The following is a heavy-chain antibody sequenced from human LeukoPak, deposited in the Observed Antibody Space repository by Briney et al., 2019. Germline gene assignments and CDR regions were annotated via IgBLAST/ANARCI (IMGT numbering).Heavy chain of an antibody. V-gene: IGHV3-30*19. Sequence: PGGSLRLSCLGSGFTFSMSAMHWVRQAPGKGLEWVAVISYDGSNKYYADSVKGRFTITRDNSKNTLYLQMNSLRAEDTAVYYCARGALRYFDWFDAFDIWGQGTMVTVSS. CDR2: ISYDGSNK. J-gene: IGHJ3*02. CDR3: ARGALRYFDWFDAFDI. CDR1: GFTFSMSA. D-gene: IGHD3-9*01.